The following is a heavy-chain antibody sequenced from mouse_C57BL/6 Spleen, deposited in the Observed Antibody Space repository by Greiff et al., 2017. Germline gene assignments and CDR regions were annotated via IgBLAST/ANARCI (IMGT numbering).Heavy chain of an antibody. CDR2: ISGGGGNT. J-gene: IGHJ2*01. CDR1: GFTFSSYT. CDR3: ARHSRNSYFDY. D-gene: IGHD2-1*01. Sequence: EVQVVESGGGLVKPGGSLKLSCAASGFTFSSYTMSWVRQTPEKRLEWVATISGGGGNTYYPDSVKGRFTISRDNAKNTLYLQMSSLRSEDTALYYCARHSRNSYFDYWGQGTTLTVSS. V-gene: IGHV5-9*01.